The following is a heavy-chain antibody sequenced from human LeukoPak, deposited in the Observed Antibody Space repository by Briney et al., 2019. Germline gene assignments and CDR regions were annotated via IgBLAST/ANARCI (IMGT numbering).Heavy chain of an antibody. CDR3: ARDSDAGLRDAFDI. CDR1: GGSLSSYY. V-gene: IGHV4-59*12. Sequence: SETLSLTCTVSGGSLSSYYWSWIRQPPGKGLEGIGYIYYSGSTNYNPSLKSRVTISVDTSKNQFSLKLSSVTAADTAVYYCARDSDAGLRDAFDIWGQGTMVTVSS. CDR2: IYYSGST. D-gene: IGHD4-17*01. J-gene: IGHJ3*02.